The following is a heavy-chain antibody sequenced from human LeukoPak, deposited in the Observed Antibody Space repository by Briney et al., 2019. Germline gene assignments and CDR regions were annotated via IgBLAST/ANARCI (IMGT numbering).Heavy chain of an antibody. J-gene: IGHJ4*02. CDR2: IIPILGIA. D-gene: IGHD3-3*01. V-gene: IGHV1-69*04. CDR3: ARNYDFWSGYSSGSDY. Sequence: ASVKVSCKASGGTFSSYAISWVRQAPGQGLEWMGRIIPILGIANYAQKFQGRVTITAGKSTSTAYMELSSLRSEDTAVYYCARNYDFWSGYSSGSDYWGQGTLVTVSS. CDR1: GGTFSSYA.